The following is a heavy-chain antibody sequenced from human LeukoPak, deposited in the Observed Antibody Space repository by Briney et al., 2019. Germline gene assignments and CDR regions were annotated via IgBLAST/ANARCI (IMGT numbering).Heavy chain of an antibody. J-gene: IGHJ6*02. Sequence: ASVKVSCKASGYTFTSYDINWVRQATGQGLEWMGWINPNSGGTNYAQKFQGWVTMTRDTSISTAYMELSRLRSDDTAVYYCARDTVLSCSSTSCYLDYGMDVWGQGTTVTVSS. CDR3: ARDTVLSCSSTSCYLDYGMDV. V-gene: IGHV1-2*04. CDR1: GYTFTSYD. D-gene: IGHD2-2*01. CDR2: INPNSGGT.